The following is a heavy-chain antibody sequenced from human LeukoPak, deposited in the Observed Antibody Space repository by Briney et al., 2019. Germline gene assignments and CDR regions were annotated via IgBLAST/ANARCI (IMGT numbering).Heavy chain of an antibody. CDR3: ARGYCSSTTCYSFDY. J-gene: IGHJ4*02. CDR2: INVGNGNA. CDR1: GYTFTSYA. D-gene: IGHD2-2*01. Sequence: GASVKVSCKASGYTFTSYAMHWVGQAPGQRLEWMGWINVGNGNAKYSQKFQGRVTITRDTSASTAYMELSSLRSEDTAVYYCARGYCSSTTCYSFDYWGQGTLVTVSS. V-gene: IGHV1-3*01.